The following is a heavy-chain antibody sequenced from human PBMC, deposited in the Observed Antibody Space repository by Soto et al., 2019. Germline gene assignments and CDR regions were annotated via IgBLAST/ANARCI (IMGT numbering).Heavy chain of an antibody. J-gene: IGHJ6*02. CDR3: AKNLQLELRFCPPPRTDHYYYYYGMDV. V-gene: IGHV3-30*18. D-gene: IGHD1-7*01. CDR2: ISYDGSNK. CDR1: GFTFSSYG. Sequence: GGSLRLSCAASGFTFSSYGMHWVRQAPGKGLEWVAVISYDGSNKYYADSVKGRFTISRDNSKNTLYLKMKSLRAEETAVFYCAKNLQLELRFCPPPRTDHYYYYYGMDVWGQGTTVTVSS.